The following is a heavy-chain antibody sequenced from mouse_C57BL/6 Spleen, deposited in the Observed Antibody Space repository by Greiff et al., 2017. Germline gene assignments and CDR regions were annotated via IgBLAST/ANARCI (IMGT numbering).Heavy chain of an antibody. CDR3: ARRDNSNYFAY. D-gene: IGHD2-5*01. CDR1: GYAFSSYW. J-gene: IGHJ3*01. Sequence: VKLQESGAELVKPGASVKISCKASGYAFSSYWMNWVKQRPGKGLEWIGQIYPGDGDTNYNGKFKGKATLTADKSSSTAYMQLSSLTSEDSAVYFCARRDNSNYFAYWGQGTLVTVSA. CDR2: IYPGDGDT. V-gene: IGHV1-80*01.